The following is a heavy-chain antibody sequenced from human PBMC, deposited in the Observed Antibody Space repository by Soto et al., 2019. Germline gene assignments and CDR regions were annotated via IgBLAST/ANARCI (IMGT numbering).Heavy chain of an antibody. CDR2: INWNGGST. V-gene: IGHV3-20*04. J-gene: IGHJ4*02. CDR1: GFTFDDYG. CDR3: ARDGAYCSGGSCYSSYFDY. D-gene: IGHD2-15*01. Sequence: PGGSLRLSCAASGFTFDDYGMSWVRQAPGKGLEWVSGINWNGGSTGYADSVKGRFTISRDNAKNSLYLQMNSLRAEDTALYYCARDGAYCSGGSCYSSYFDYWGQGTLVTVSS.